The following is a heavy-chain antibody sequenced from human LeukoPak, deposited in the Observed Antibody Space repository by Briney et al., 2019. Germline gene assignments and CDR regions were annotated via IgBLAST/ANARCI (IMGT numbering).Heavy chain of an antibody. CDR2: IYYSGST. CDR1: GGSISSGGYY. Sequence: SETLSPTCTVSGGSISSGGYYWSWIRQHPGKGLEWIGYIYYSGSTYYNPSLKSRVTISVDTSKNQFSLKLSSVTAADTAVYYCARSPSDEDTAMVHFDYWGQGTLVTVSS. V-gene: IGHV4-31*03. D-gene: IGHD5-18*01. J-gene: IGHJ4*02. CDR3: ARSPSDEDTAMVHFDY.